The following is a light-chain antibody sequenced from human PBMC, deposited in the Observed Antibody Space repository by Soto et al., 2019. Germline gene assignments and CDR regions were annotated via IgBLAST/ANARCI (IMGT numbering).Light chain of an antibody. J-gene: IGKJ1*01. CDR1: QDISSW. CDR3: QQANTSPPT. Sequence: DIQMTQSPSSVSASVGDRVTITCRASQDISSWLAWYQQKPGKAPKLLIYAASTLQSGVPSRFTGSGSGPASTPAIDTRQPEEVATYYCQQANTSPPTLGQGTKVEVK. V-gene: IGKV1-12*01. CDR2: AAS.